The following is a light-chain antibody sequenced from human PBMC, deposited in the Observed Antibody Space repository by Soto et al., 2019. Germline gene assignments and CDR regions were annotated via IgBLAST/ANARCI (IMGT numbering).Light chain of an antibody. CDR1: QGISSY. V-gene: IGKV1-8*01. Sequence: AIRMTQSPSSFSASTGDRVTITCRASQGISSYLAWYQQKPGKAPKLLIYAASTLQSGVPSRFSGSGSGTDFTLTISCLQSEDFATYYCQQYYSYPLTFGGWTKVEIK. CDR2: AAS. J-gene: IGKJ4*01. CDR3: QQYYSYPLT.